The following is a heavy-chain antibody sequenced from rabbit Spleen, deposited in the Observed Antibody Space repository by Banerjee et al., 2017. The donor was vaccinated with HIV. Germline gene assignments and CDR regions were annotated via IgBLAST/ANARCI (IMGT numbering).Heavy chain of an antibody. Sequence: LVESRGGLVTPGGSLKLSCKASGFTISSNAMGWVRQAPGEGLEWIGIVVLSGDTWYANWVKGRFTISKTSSTTVELKMTSPTTEDTATYFCARIVVAGDMWDIWGPGTLVTVS. V-gene: IGHV1S44*01. CDR1: GFTISSNA. CDR3: ARIVVAGDMWDI. CDR2: VVLSGDT. J-gene: IGHJ4*02. D-gene: IGHD4-1*01.